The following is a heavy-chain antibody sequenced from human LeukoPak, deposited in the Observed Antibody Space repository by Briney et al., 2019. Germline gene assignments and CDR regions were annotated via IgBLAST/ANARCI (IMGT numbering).Heavy chain of an antibody. J-gene: IGHJ5*02. Sequence: ASVKVSCKASGYTFTSYDINWVRQATGQGLEWMGWMNPNSGNTGYAQKFQGRVTMTRNTSISTAYMELSSLRSEDTAVYYCASQWFGELDAPDQWGQGTLVTVSS. CDR1: GYTFTSYD. D-gene: IGHD3-10*01. CDR3: ASQWFGELDAPDQ. V-gene: IGHV1-8*01. CDR2: MNPNSGNT.